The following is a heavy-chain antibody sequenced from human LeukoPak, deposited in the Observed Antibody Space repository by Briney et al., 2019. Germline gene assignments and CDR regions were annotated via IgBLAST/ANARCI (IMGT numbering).Heavy chain of an antibody. CDR2: IYHTGSA. CDR3: ARVRDYDYVWGSYRYAFGI. V-gene: IGHV4-38-2*02. CDR1: GYSFTSGHY. D-gene: IGHD3-16*02. J-gene: IGHJ3*02. Sequence: SETLSLTCSVSGYSFTSGHYWGWIRQPPGKGLEWIANIYHTGSAHYNPSLKSRVTISVDTSKNQFSLKLSSVTAADTAVYYCARVRDYDYVWGSYRYAFGIWGQGTMVTVSS.